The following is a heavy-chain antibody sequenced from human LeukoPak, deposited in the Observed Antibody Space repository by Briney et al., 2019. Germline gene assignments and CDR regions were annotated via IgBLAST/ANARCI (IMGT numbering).Heavy chain of an antibody. Sequence: EASVKVSCKASGYTFTSYYMHWVRQAPGQGLEWMGIINPSGGSTSYAQKFQGRVTISVDTSKNQFSLKLSSVTAADTAVYYCARGRLDYVWGSYRPYYFDYWGQGTLVTVSS. CDR3: ARGRLDYVWGSYRPYYFDY. D-gene: IGHD3-16*02. CDR2: INPSGGST. CDR1: GYTFTSYY. J-gene: IGHJ4*02. V-gene: IGHV1-46*01.